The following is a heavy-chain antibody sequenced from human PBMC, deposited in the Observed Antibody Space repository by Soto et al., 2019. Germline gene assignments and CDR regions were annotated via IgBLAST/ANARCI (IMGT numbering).Heavy chain of an antibody. CDR2: IYHSGST. Sequence: TLSLTCAVSGGSISSGGYSWSWIRQPPGKGLEWIWYIYHSGSTYYNPSLKSRVTISVDRSKNQFSLKLSSLTSADTAVYYCASGSGYSPGYGMDVWGQGTTGTVSS. CDR3: ASGSGYSPGYGMDV. D-gene: IGHD3-3*01. CDR1: GGSISSGGYS. J-gene: IGHJ6*02. V-gene: IGHV4-30-2*01.